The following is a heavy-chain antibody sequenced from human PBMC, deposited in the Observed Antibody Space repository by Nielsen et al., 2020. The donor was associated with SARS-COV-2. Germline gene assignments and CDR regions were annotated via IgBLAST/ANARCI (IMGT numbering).Heavy chain of an antibody. Sequence: GEPLKISCAASGFTFSTYGMHWVRQAPGKGLEWVAAISYDGSNKYYVGSVKGRFTISRDNSKNTLYLQMSSLREEDTAVYYCAKDWTAIVVVPSGGVDYWGQGTRVTVSS. CDR2: ISYDGSNK. V-gene: IGHV3-30*18. CDR3: AKDWTAIVVVPSGGVDY. J-gene: IGHJ4*02. D-gene: IGHD2-15*01. CDR1: GFTFSTYG.